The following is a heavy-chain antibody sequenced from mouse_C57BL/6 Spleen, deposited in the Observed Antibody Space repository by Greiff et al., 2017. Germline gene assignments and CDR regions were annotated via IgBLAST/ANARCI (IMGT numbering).Heavy chain of an antibody. V-gene: IGHV1-72*01. J-gene: IGHJ1*03. D-gene: IGHD1-1*01. Sequence: QVQLQQPGAELVKPGASVKLSCKASGYTFTSYWMHWVKQRPGRGLEWIGRIDPNSGGTKYNEKFKSKATLTVDKPSSTAYMQLSSLTSEDSAVYYCALLGVITTVVDWYFDVWGTGTTVTVSS. CDR2: IDPNSGGT. CDR3: ALLGVITTVVDWYFDV. CDR1: GYTFTSYW.